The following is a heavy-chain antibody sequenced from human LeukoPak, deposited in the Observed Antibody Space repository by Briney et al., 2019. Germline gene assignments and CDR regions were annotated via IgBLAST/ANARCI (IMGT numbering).Heavy chain of an antibody. V-gene: IGHV4-59*01. CDR1: GGSISSYY. CDR2: IYYSGST. CDR3: ARSRMPRSDFDY. D-gene: IGHD2-15*01. J-gene: IGHJ4*02. Sequence: SETLSLTCTVSGGSISSYYWSWIRQPPGKGLEWIGYIYYSGSTNYNPSLKSRVTISVDTSKNQFSLKLSSVTAADTAVYYCARSRMPRSDFDYWGQGTLVTVSS.